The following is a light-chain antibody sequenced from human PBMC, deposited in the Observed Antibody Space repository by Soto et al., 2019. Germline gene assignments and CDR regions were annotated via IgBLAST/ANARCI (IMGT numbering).Light chain of an antibody. CDR1: SSDVGGYNY. J-gene: IGLJ1*01. CDR2: EVS. V-gene: IGLV2-14*03. Sequence: QSFLTQPASVSVSPGQSITISCTGTSSDVGGYNYVSWSQQHPGKAPKLLISEVSNRPSGVSNRFSGSKSGNTASLTISGLQADDEADYYCSSYTASSTLLFGTGTKVTVL. CDR3: SSYTASSTLL.